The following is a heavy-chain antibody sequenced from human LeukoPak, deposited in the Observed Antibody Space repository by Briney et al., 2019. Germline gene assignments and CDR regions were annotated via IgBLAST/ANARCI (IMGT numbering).Heavy chain of an antibody. CDR1: GGTFSSYA. J-gene: IGHJ4*02. CDR3: ARYRSGSSGWSPLDY. CDR2: IIPIFGTA. D-gene: IGHD6-13*01. V-gene: IGHV1-69*13. Sequence: GASVKVSRKPSGGTFSSYAISWVRQAPRQGLEWMGGIIPIFGTANYAQKFQGRVTITADESTSTAYMERSSLRSEDTAVYYCARYRSGSSGWSPLDYWGQGTLVTVS.